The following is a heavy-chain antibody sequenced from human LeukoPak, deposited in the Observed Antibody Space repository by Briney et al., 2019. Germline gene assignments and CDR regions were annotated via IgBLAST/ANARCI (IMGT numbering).Heavy chain of an antibody. D-gene: IGHD1-7*01. CDR2: ITSSSSYI. CDR1: GFTFSSYS. J-gene: IGHJ3*02. Sequence: GGSLRFSCAASGFTFSSYSMNWVRQAPGQELKWVSSITSSSSYIYYADSVKGRFTISRDNAKNSLYLQMNSLGDEDTAVYYCASGRNVGIAGTTGAFDIWGQGTMVTVSS. V-gene: IGHV3-21*01. CDR3: ASGRNVGIAGTTGAFDI.